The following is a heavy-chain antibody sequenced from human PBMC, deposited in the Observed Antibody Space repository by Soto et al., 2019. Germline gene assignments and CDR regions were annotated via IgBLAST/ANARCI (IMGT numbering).Heavy chain of an antibody. Sequence: PGGSLRLSCAASGFAFSSYCMHWVRQAPGKGLEWVAVIWYDGSNKYYADSVKGRFTISRDNSKNTLYLQMNSLRAEDTAVYYCARDPYITILPSGAFDIWGQGTMVTVSS. J-gene: IGHJ3*02. CDR1: GFAFSSYC. CDR2: IWYDGSNK. D-gene: IGHD3-3*01. CDR3: ARDPYITILPSGAFDI. V-gene: IGHV3-33*01.